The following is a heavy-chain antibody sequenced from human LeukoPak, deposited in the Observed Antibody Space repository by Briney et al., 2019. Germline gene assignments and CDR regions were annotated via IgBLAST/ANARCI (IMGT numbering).Heavy chain of an antibody. Sequence: SETLSLTCTVSGGSISSGGYYWSWIRQHPGKGLEWIGYIYYSGSTYYNPSLKSRVTISVDTSKNQFSLKLSSVTAADTVVYYCARDAYGSGSYYYNWFDPWGQGTLVTVSS. V-gene: IGHV4-31*03. CDR2: IYYSGST. D-gene: IGHD3-10*01. CDR1: GGSISSGGYY. J-gene: IGHJ5*02. CDR3: ARDAYGSGSYYYNWFDP.